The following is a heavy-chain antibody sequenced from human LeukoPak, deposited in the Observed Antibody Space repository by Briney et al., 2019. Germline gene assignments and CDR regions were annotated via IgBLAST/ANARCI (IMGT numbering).Heavy chain of an antibody. CDR2: IYYSGST. Sequence: PSETLSLTCTVSGGSISSSSYYWGWIRQPPGKGLEWIGSIYYSGSTYYNPSLKSRVTISVDTSKNQFSLKLSSVTAADTAVYYCARASYDSTFDIWGQGTMVTVSS. J-gene: IGHJ3*02. V-gene: IGHV4-39*07. CDR1: GGSISSSSYY. D-gene: IGHD3-22*01. CDR3: ARASYDSTFDI.